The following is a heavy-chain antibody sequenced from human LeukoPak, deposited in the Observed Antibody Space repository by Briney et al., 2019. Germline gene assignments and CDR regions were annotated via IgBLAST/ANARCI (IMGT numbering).Heavy chain of an antibody. J-gene: IGHJ4*02. CDR1: GYTFTGYY. V-gene: IGHV1-2*02. CDR3: ARGGGAAAGKEAFDY. D-gene: IGHD6-13*01. CDR2: INPNSGGT. Sequence: ASVTVSYKASGYTFTGYYMHWVRQDPGQGIEWLGWINPNSGGTNYAQKFQGRVTMTKDTSTSTAHMELSRRRSDDTAVYYCARGGGAAAGKEAFDYWGQGTLVTVSS.